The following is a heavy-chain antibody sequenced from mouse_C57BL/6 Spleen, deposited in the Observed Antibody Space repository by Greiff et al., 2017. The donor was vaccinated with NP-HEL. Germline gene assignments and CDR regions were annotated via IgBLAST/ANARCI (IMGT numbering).Heavy chain of an antibody. CDR1: GFTFSSYA. CDR3: AGDGSFAY. Sequence: EVHLVESGGGLVKPGGSLKLSCAASGFTFSSYAMSWVRQTPEKRLEWVATISDGGSYTYYPDNVKGRFTISRDNAKNNLYLQMSHLKSEVTAMYYCAGDGSFAYWGQGTLVTVSA. CDR2: ISDGGSYT. J-gene: IGHJ3*01. V-gene: IGHV5-4*01. D-gene: IGHD2-2*01.